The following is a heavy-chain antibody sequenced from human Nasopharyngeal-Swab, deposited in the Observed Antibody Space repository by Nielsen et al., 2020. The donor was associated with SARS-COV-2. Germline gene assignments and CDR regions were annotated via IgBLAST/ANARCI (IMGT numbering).Heavy chain of an antibody. D-gene: IGHD4/OR15-4a*01. J-gene: IGHJ6*03. V-gene: IGHV4-59*01. Sequence: GSLRLSCTVSGGSISSYYWSWIRQPPGKGLEWIGYMYYSGTTNYNPSLKSRVTISVDTSKNQFSLKLSSVIAADTAVYYCARASDYGVYYMDVWGKGTTVTVSS. CDR1: GGSISSYY. CDR3: ARASDYGVYYMDV. CDR2: MYYSGTT.